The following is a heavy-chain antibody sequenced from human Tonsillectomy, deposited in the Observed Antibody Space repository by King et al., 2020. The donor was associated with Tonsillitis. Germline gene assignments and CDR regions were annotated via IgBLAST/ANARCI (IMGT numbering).Heavy chain of an antibody. CDR3: AKEAGEEDEGAGSPTPGDGGDQ. J-gene: IGHJ4*02. V-gene: IGHV3-30*02. CDR2: IRYDGGNK. CDR1: GFSFNSRG. Sequence: VQLVESGGGVVPPGGSLSLSCSASGFSFNSRGMHWVRQAPGMGLEWVAFIRYDGGNKYYADSVQGRFTISRDNFKNTLSLQMSSLTTEDTAVYYCAKEAGEEDEGAGSPTPGDGGDQGGQGARVTVDS. D-gene: IGHD3-10*01.